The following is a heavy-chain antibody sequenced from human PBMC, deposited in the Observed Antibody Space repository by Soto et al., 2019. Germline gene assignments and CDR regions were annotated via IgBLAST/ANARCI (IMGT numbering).Heavy chain of an antibody. Sequence: QVELVQSGAEVKKPGSSVKVSCQASEDTFRNYAISWVRQAPGQGLEWMGGIIPIFGTANYAQKFQGRVTITADTSANTVYLELSSLRSEDTAVYYCARVFLRVAARSSGWSILGYWGQGTPVTVSS. CDR1: EDTFRNYA. J-gene: IGHJ4*02. V-gene: IGHV1-69*06. CDR3: ARVFLRVAARSSGWSILGY. D-gene: IGHD6-19*01. CDR2: IIPIFGTA.